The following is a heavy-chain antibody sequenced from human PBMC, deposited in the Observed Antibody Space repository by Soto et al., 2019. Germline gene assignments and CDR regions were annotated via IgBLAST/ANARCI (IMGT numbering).Heavy chain of an antibody. CDR2: IYWDDDK. CDR1: GFSLSTSGVG. J-gene: IGHJ5*02. V-gene: IGHV2-5*02. Sequence: SGPTRVNPTQTLTLTCTFSGFSLSTSGVGVGWIRQPPGKALEWLALIYWDDDKRYSPSLKSRLTITKDASKNQVVLTMTNMDPVDTATYYCARTGIAAAGTGFGVEWFDPWGQ. D-gene: IGHD6-13*01. CDR3: ARTGIAAAGTGFGVEWFDP.